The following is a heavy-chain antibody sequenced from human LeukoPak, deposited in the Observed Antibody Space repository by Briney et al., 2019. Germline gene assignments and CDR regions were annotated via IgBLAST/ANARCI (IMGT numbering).Heavy chain of an antibody. CDR2: TFYRSKWYN. J-gene: IGHJ3*02. Sequence: SLALSLTCAISGDSVSSNSAAWNWIRQSPSRGLEWLGRTFYRSKWYNDYAVSVKSRITINPDTSKNQFSLQLNSVTPEDTAVYYCAREYSSSWRGPDAFDIWGQGTMVTVS. V-gene: IGHV6-1*01. CDR3: AREYSSSWRGPDAFDI. D-gene: IGHD6-13*01. CDR1: GDSVSSNSAA.